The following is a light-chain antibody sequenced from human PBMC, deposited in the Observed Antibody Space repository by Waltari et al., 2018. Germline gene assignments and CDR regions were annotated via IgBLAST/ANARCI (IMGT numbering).Light chain of an antibody. V-gene: IGKV3-11*01. CDR1: QSVNSN. J-gene: IGKJ2*01. Sequence: TVLTQSPATLSLSPGERATPTCRASQSVNSNLAWYQQKPGQAPRLLIYDGSNRATGVPARFSGSGSGADFTLTISSLEPEDFAVYYCQQRSDWPPAFGQGTKLEIK. CDR3: QQRSDWPPA. CDR2: DGS.